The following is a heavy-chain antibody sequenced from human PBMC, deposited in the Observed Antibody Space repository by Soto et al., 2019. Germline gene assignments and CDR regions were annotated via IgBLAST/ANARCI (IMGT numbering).Heavy chain of an antibody. D-gene: IGHD3-3*01. V-gene: IGHV4-30-2*01. J-gene: IGHJ4*02. CDR1: GGSISSGGYS. Sequence: SETLSLTCAVSGGSISSGGYSWSWIRQPPGKGLEWIGYIYDSGSTYYNPSLKSRVTISVDGSKNQFSLKLSSVTAADTAVYYCARGKDSITIFGVAPIIDYWGQGTLVTVSS. CDR2: IYDSGST. CDR3: ARGKDSITIFGVAPIIDY.